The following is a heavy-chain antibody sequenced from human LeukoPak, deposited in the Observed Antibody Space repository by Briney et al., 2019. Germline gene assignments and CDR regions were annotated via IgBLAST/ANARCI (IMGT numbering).Heavy chain of an antibody. J-gene: IGHJ5*02. D-gene: IGHD2-8*01. CDR1: GGTFSSYA. CDR2: IIPIFGTA. CDR3: ARTWGVLDWFDP. Sequence: SVKASCKASGGTFSSYAISWVRQAPGQGLEWMGGIIPIFGTANYAQKFQGRVTITADESTSTAYMELSSLRSEDTAVYYCARTWGVLDWFDPSGQGTLVTVSS. V-gene: IGHV1-69*13.